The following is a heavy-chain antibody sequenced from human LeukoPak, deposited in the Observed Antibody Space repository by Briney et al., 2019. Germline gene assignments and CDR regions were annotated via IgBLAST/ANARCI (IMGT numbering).Heavy chain of an antibody. J-gene: IGHJ3*02. Sequence: VASVKVSCKASGGTFSSYAISWVRQAPGQGLEWMGGIIPIFGTANYAQKFQGRVTITADESTSTAYMELSSLRSEDTAVYYCARRYYDILTGSDDAFDIWGQGTMVTVSS. CDR3: ARRYYDILTGSDDAFDI. D-gene: IGHD3-9*01. V-gene: IGHV1-69*01. CDR1: GGTFSSYA. CDR2: IIPIFGTA.